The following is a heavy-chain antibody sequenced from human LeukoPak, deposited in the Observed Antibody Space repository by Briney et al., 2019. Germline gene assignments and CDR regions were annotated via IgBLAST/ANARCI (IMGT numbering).Heavy chain of an antibody. CDR2: ISYDGSNK. D-gene: IGHD2-2*01. CDR3: ARDGWYCSSTSCYQDY. J-gene: IGHJ4*02. V-gene: IGHV3-30-3*01. CDR1: GFTFSSYA. Sequence: GGSLRLSCAASGFTFSSYAMHWVRQAPGKVLEWVAVISYDGSNKYYADSVKGRFTISRDNAKNTLYLQMNSLRAEDTAVYYCARDGWYCSSTSCYQDYWGQGTLVTVSS.